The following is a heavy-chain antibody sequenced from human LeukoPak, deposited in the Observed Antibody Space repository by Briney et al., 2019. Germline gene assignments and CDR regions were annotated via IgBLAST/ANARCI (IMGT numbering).Heavy chain of an antibody. CDR2: ISYDGSNK. D-gene: IGHD3-22*01. CDR3: AKARITMIVADRGAFDI. V-gene: IGHV3-30*18. CDR1: GFTFSSYG. J-gene: IGHJ3*02. Sequence: GGSLRLSCAASGFTFSSYGMHWVRQAPGKGLEWVAVISYDGSNKYYADSVKGRFTISRDNSKNTLYLQMNSLRAEDTAVYYCAKARITMIVADRGAFDIWGQGTMVTVSS.